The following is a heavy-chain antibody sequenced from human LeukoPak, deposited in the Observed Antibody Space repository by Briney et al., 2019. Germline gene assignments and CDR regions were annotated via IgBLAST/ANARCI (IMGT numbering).Heavy chain of an antibody. J-gene: IGHJ4*02. CDR1: GFTFSSYA. V-gene: IGHV3-30*04. D-gene: IGHD5-18*01. CDR2: ISYDGSNK. CDR3: ARGGAAMVNY. Sequence: PGGSLRLSCAASGFTFSSYAMHWVRQAPGKGLEWVAVISYDGSNKYYADSVKGRFTISRDNSKNSLYLQMNSLRAEDTAVYYCARGGAAMVNYWGQGTLVTVSS.